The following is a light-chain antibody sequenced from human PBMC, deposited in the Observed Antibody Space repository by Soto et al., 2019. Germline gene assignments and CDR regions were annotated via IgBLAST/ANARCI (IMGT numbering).Light chain of an antibody. CDR2: AAS. CDR3: QQYYSYPRT. J-gene: IGKJ1*01. Sequence: IRMTQSPSSFSACTGDRVTITCRASQGISSYLAWYQQKPGKAPKLLIYAASTLQSGVPSRFSGSGSGTDFTLTISCLQSEDFATYYCQQYYSYPRTFGQGTKVDIK. CDR1: QGISSY. V-gene: IGKV1-8*01.